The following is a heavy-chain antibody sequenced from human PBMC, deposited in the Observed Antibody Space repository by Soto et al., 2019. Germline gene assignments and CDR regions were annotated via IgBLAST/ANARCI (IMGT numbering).Heavy chain of an antibody. D-gene: IGHD2-2*02. CDR2: IVPSDSYT. J-gene: IGHJ6*02. CDR1: GYSFTSDW. Sequence: ESLKSSCKGSGYSFTSDWISWVRPMPGKGLEGVGRIVPSDSYTNYSPSFQGHVTISADKSISTAYLQWSSLKASDTAMYYCARRIMGCSSTSCNNEDYYYYYGMDVWGQGTTVTVSS. CDR3: ARRIMGCSSTSCNNEDYYYYYGMDV. V-gene: IGHV5-10-1*01.